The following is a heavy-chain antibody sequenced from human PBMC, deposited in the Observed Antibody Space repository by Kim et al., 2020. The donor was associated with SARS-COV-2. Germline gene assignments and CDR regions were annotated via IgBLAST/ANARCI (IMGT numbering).Heavy chain of an antibody. CDR3: ARPYGSDAADM. CDR2: ISSSSSYI. J-gene: IGHJ3*02. CDR1: FFPFLLPL. D-gene: IGHD3-10*01. Sequence: SLSLSFSSSFFPFLLPLLPFFLPSPGKGLEWVSSISSSSSYIFYADSVKGRFTISRDNAKSEVYLQMDSLRVEDTAVYYCARPYGSDAADMWGQGTVVTVSS. V-gene: IGHV3-21*06.